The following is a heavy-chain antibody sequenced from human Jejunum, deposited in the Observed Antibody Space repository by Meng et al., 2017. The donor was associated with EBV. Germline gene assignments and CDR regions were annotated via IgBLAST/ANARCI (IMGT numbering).Heavy chain of an antibody. D-gene: IGHD3/OR15-3a*01. CDR2: IETDESTT. J-gene: IGHJ4*02. Sequence: LCDAGGGLVQPGGSLRLSCAASGFTFSNSWMHWLRQAPGKGLVWVSHIETDESTTNYAGSVKGRFTISRDNAKNTLSLQMNSLRVEDTAVYYCVRGGLGPWYWGQGTLVTVSS. CDR1: GFTFSNSW. CDR3: VRGGLGPWY. V-gene: IGHV3-74*01.